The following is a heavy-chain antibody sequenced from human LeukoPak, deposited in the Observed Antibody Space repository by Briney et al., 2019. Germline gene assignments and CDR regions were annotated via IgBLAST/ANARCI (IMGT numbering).Heavy chain of an antibody. Sequence: PGGSLRLSCAASGFTFSTYAMNWVRQAPGKGLEWVSGSGSGGSTHYADSVKGRFTISRDNSKNTLYLQMNSLRAEDTAKYYCAKDFWSGYYPDYWGQGTLVTVSS. CDR2: SGSGGST. D-gene: IGHD3-3*01. CDR1: GFTFSTYA. V-gene: IGHV3-23*01. J-gene: IGHJ4*02. CDR3: AKDFWSGYYPDY.